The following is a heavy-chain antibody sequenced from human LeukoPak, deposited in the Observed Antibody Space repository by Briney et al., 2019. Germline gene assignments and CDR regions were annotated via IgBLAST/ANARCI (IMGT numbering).Heavy chain of an antibody. Sequence: GGSLRLSRAASGFTFSSYGMHWVRQAPGKGLEWVAFIRYDGSNKYCTDSVKGRFTISRDNSKNTLYLQMNSLRPEDTAVYYCAKGFHTSSWYGEGFDYWGQGTLVTVSS. D-gene: IGHD6-13*01. CDR2: IRYDGSNK. CDR3: AKGFHTSSWYGEGFDY. V-gene: IGHV3-30*02. J-gene: IGHJ4*02. CDR1: GFTFSSYG.